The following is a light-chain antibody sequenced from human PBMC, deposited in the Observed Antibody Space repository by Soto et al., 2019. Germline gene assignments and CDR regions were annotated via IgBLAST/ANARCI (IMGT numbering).Light chain of an antibody. J-gene: IGKJ1*01. CDR1: QSVSSN. V-gene: IGKV3-15*01. CDR3: QQYNNWPPWT. Sequence: MTQSRAALSVSPGERATLSCRASQSVSSNLAWYQQKPGQAPRLLIYGASTRATGIPARFSGSGSGTEFTLTISSLQSEDFAVYYCQQYNNWPPWTFAQGTKVDIK. CDR2: GAS.